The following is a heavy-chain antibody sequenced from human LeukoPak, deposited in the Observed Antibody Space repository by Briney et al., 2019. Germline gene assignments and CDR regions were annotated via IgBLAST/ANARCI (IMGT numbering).Heavy chain of an antibody. V-gene: IGHV4-59*01. CDR2: IYYRGST. D-gene: IGHD3-10*01. J-gene: IGHJ4*02. Sequence: SETLSLTCTVSGGSISSYYWSWIRQPPGKGLEWIGYIYYRGSTNYNPSLKSRVTISVDTSKNQFSLKLSSVTAADTAVYYCASGPYGSADYWGQGTLVAVSS. CDR1: GGSISSYY. CDR3: ASGPYGSADY.